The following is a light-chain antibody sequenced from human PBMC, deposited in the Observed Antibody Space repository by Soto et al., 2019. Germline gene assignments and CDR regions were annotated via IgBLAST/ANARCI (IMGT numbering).Light chain of an antibody. J-gene: IGKJ1*01. CDR3: QQFNSYPRT. V-gene: IGKV1-5*03. CDR2: KAS. CDR1: QSISSW. Sequence: DIQMTQSPSTLSASVGDRVTITCRASQSISSWLAWYQHKPGKAPRLLIYKASTLETGVPSRFSGSGSGTEFTLSTSSLQPDDFAAYYCQQFNSYPRTFGQGTKVEVK.